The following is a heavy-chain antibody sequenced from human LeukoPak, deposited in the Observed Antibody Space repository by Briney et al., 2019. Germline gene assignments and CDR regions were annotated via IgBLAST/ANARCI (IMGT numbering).Heavy chain of an antibody. CDR1: GYTFTGYY. J-gene: IGHJ3*02. CDR3: ARDGYDSSGYYPLGAFDI. Sequence: ASVKVSCKASGYTFTGYYMHWVRQARGQGLEWMGGINPNSGGTNYAQKFQGRVTMTRDTSISTAYMELSRLRSDDTAVYYCARDGYDSSGYYPLGAFDIWGQGTMVTVSS. V-gene: IGHV1-2*02. D-gene: IGHD3-22*01. CDR2: INPNSGGT.